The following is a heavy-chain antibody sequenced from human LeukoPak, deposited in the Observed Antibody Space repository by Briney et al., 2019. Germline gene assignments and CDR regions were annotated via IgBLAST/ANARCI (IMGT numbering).Heavy chain of an antibody. D-gene: IGHD3-22*01. CDR2: INSDGSST. CDR3: ARGGNYYDSHDALDI. J-gene: IGHJ3*02. CDR1: GFTFSSYW. V-gene: IGHV3-74*01. Sequence: GGSLRLSCAASGFTFSSYWMHWVRQAPGKGLVWVSRINSDGSSTSYADSVKGRFTISRDNAKNTLYLQMISLRAEDTALYYCARGGNYYDSHDALDIWGQGTMVTVSS.